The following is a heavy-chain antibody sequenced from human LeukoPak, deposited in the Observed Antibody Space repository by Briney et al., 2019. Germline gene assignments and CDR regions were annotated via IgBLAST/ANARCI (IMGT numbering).Heavy chain of an antibody. CDR2: IYTSGST. J-gene: IGHJ3*02. V-gene: IGHV4-4*07. CDR1: GGSISSYY. Sequence: SETLSLTCTGSGGSISSYYWSWIRQPAGKGLEWIGRIYTSGSTKYTPSLKRRVTISVDTSKNQFSLKLSSVTAADTAVYYCARGTDFWSGSAFDIWGQGTMVTVSS. D-gene: IGHD3-3*01. CDR3: ARGTDFWSGSAFDI.